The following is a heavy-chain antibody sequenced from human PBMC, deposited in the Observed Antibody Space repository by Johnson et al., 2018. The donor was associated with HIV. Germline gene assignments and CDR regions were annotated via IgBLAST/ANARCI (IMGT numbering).Heavy chain of an antibody. CDR2: ISYDGINK. CDR1: GFTFSSYA. CDR3: TTDDVAAGTAPDAFDI. V-gene: IGHV3-30-3*01. Sequence: QMLLVESGGGVVQPGRSLRLSCAASGFTFSSYAMHWVRQAPGKGLEWVAIISYDGINKYYADSVKGRFTISRDDSKNTLYLQMNSLKTEDTAVYYCTTDDVAAGTAPDAFDIWGQGTMVTVSS. D-gene: IGHD6-13*01. J-gene: IGHJ3*02.